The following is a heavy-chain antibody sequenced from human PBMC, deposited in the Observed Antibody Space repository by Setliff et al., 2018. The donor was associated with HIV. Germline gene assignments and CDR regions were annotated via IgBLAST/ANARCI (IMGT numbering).Heavy chain of an antibody. D-gene: IGHD3-16*01. Sequence: PSETLSLTCNVSGYSIGSDYFWGWIRQTPGNRLEWIGSVYQSNTLFYNPSLKSRATISVDTSRNQFSLRLTPGTATDTAFYYCARGGRSWFQNFHGAFDIWGQGTMVTVSS. V-gene: IGHV4-38-2*02. J-gene: IGHJ3*02. CDR1: GYSIGSDYF. CDR2: VYQSNTL. CDR3: ARGGRSWFQNFHGAFDI.